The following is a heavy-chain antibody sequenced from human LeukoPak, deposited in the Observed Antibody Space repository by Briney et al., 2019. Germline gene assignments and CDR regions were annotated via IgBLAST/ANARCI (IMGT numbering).Heavy chain of an antibody. V-gene: IGHV3-74*01. J-gene: IGHJ4*02. CDR3: ARSRWLDAFDY. CDR2: INSDGSTT. D-gene: IGHD6-19*01. CDR1: GFTFSSYW. Sequence: GGSLRLSCAASGFTFSSYWMHWVRQAPGKGLVWVSRINSDGSTTNYADSVKGRFTISRDNAKNTLYLQMNSVRADDTAVYYCARSRWLDAFDYWGQGTLVTVSS.